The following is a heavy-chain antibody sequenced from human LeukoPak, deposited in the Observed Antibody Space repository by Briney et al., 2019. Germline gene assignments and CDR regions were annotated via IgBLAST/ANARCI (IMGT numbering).Heavy chain of an antibody. V-gene: IGHV3-74*01. D-gene: IGHD2-2*01. CDR1: GFTFSSYS. CDR3: AKGFCSSTSCPWGDWFDP. J-gene: IGHJ5*02. Sequence: GGSLRLSCAASGFTFSSYSMNWVRQAPGKGLVWVSRINSDGRSTSYADSVKGRCTISRDNAKNTLYLQMNSLRAEDTAVYYCAKGFCSSTSCPWGDWFDPWGQGTLVTVSS. CDR2: INSDGRST.